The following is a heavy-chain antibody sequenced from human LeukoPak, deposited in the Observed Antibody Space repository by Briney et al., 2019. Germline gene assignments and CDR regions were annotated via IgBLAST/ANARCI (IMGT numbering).Heavy chain of an antibody. CDR1: GGSISSYY. V-gene: IGHV4-59*01. J-gene: IGHJ3*02. D-gene: IGHD6-19*01. Sequence: TSETLSLTCTVSGGSISSYYWSWIRQPPGKGLEWIGYIYYSGSTNYNPSLKSRVTISVDTSKNRFSLKLSSVTAADTAVYYCARVVAVAGTPDAFDIWGQGTMVTVSS. CDR3: ARVVAVAGTPDAFDI. CDR2: IYYSGST.